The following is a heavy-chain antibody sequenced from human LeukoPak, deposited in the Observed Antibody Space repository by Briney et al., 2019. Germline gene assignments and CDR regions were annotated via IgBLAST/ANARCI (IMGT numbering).Heavy chain of an antibody. CDR3: ARDGVTQTEGFDP. Sequence: PSETLSLTCVVSGYSISSGYHWGWIRQPPGKGLEWIGSVYRSGSTYYNPSLKSRVTISVDTSKNQISLKVRSVTAADTAVYYCARDGVTQTEGFDPWGQGTLVTVSS. CDR2: VYRSGST. D-gene: IGHD4-17*01. V-gene: IGHV4-38-2*01. CDR1: GYSISSGYH. J-gene: IGHJ5*02.